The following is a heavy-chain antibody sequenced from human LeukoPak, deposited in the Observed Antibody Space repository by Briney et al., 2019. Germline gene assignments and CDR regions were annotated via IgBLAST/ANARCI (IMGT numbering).Heavy chain of an antibody. V-gene: IGHV3-23*01. CDR3: AKGYYGSGSYGWFDY. CDR2: ISGSGDRT. J-gene: IGHJ4*02. Sequence: GGSLRLSCAASGFTFSSSAMSWVRQAPGKGLEWVSTISGSGDRTYYADSVKGRFTISRDISKNTLFLHMNSLRAEDTAVYSCAKGYYGSGSYGWFDYWGQGTLVTVSS. CDR1: GFTFSSSA. D-gene: IGHD3-10*01.